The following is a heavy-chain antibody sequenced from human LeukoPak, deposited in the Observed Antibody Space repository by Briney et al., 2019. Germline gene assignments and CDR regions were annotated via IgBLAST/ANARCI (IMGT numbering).Heavy chain of an antibody. Sequence: GGSLRLSCAASGFTFSSYWMSWVRQAPGKGLEWVANIKQDGSEKRYVDSVEGRFSISRDNAKNSLYLQMNSLRAEDTAVYYCASFWDYYDRETNWFDPWGQGTLVTVSS. CDR1: GFTFSSYW. J-gene: IGHJ5*02. CDR2: IKQDGSEK. CDR3: ASFWDYYDRETNWFDP. V-gene: IGHV3-7*03. D-gene: IGHD3-22*01.